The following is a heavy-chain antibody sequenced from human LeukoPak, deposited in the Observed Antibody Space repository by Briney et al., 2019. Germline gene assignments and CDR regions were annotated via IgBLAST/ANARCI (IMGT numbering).Heavy chain of an antibody. CDR2: IWYDGNNK. D-gene: IGHD6-6*01. V-gene: IGHV3-33*01. Sequence: GRSLRLSCAASGFTFSTYGMHWVRQAPGKGLEWVSVIWYDGNNKYYADSVKGRFTISRDNSKNTLYLQMDSLRAEDTAVYYCARDPAATRFYFLDHWGQGTLVTVSS. CDR3: ARDPAATRFYFLDH. CDR1: GFTFSTYG. J-gene: IGHJ4*02.